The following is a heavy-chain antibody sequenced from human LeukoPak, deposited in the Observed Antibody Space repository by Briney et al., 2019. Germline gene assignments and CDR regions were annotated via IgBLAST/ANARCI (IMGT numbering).Heavy chain of an antibody. CDR1: GFTFSSYA. V-gene: IGHV3-23*01. Sequence: HPGGSLRLSCAASGFTFSSYAMSWVRQAPGKGLEWVSDISGSGGSTYYADSVKGRFTISRDNSKNTLYLQMNSLRAEDTAVYYCAKDRSRYSYGLNDYWGQGTLVTVSS. CDR2: ISGSGGST. CDR3: AKDRSRYSYGLNDY. J-gene: IGHJ4*02. D-gene: IGHD5-18*01.